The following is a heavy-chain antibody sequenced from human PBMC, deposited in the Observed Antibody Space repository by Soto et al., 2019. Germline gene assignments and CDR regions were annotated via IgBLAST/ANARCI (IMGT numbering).Heavy chain of an antibody. J-gene: IGHJ6*02. CDR1: GFTFDEYG. Sequence: EEQLVESGGGLVQPGRSLRLSCAASGFTFDEYGMHWVRQGPGKGLEWVSGINWNGGEIGYADSVKGRFTISRDNAKNSLYLQINSLRAEDTDLYYCAKDIGVGFESCYGMEVWGQGTTVTVSS. V-gene: IGHV3-9*01. CDR3: AKDIGVGFESCYGMEV. CDR2: INWNGGEI. D-gene: IGHD2-15*01.